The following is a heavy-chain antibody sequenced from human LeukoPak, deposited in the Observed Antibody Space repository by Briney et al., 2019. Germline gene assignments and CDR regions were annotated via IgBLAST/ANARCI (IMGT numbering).Heavy chain of an antibody. V-gene: IGHV4-59*08. Sequence: PSETLSLTCTVSGGFISSYYWSWIRQPPGKGLEWIGYIYYSGSINYNPSLKSRVTISVDTSKNQFSLKLRSVTAADTAVYYCARYSGSYSGFDYWGQETLVTVSS. CDR1: GGFISSYY. CDR2: IYYSGSI. CDR3: ARYSGSYSGFDY. J-gene: IGHJ4*02. D-gene: IGHD1-26*01.